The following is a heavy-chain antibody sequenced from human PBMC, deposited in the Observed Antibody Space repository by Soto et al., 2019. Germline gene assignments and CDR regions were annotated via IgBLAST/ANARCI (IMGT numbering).Heavy chain of an antibody. CDR3: ARSPQRINLARGLLGSWFDS. Sequence: PSETLSLTCAVYGGSLSGNFWGWIRQPPGKGLEWIGEVKQSGSTNYNPSLKSRVTISVDTSRSQISLKVNSVTAADTAVYYCARSPQRINLARGLLGSWFDSWAQGITVTVYS. D-gene: IGHD3-10*01. J-gene: IGHJ5*01. CDR2: VKQSGST. CDR1: GGSLSGNF. V-gene: IGHV4-34*01.